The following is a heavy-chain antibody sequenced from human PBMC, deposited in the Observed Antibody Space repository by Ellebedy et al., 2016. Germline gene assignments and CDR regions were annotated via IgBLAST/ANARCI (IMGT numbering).Heavy chain of an antibody. J-gene: IGHJ5*02. CDR1: GYSFTNHW. Sequence: GGSLRLSCQGSGYSFTNHWVVWVRQKPGKGLEFMGIIYPGDSDTKYNPSFQGQVTISADRSTSTAYLQWSGLKASDTAMYFCARREYFRGPHWFHPWGQGTLVTVAS. D-gene: IGHD6-6*01. CDR2: IYPGDSDT. V-gene: IGHV5-51*01. CDR3: ARREYFRGPHWFHP.